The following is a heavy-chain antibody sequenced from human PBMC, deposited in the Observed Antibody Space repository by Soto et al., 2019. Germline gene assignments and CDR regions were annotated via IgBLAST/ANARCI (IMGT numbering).Heavy chain of an antibody. CDR2: IDSDGSIT. V-gene: IGHV3-74*01. CDR3: ARDLPGIAVAPH. D-gene: IGHD6-19*01. CDR1: GFTFSSYW. Sequence: QPGGSLRLSCAASGFTFSSYWMHWVRQAPGKGLVWVSRIDSDGSITTYADYVKGRFTISRDNAKNTLYLQMDSVRVEDTAVYYCARDLPGIAVAPHWGQGTLVTVSS. J-gene: IGHJ4*02.